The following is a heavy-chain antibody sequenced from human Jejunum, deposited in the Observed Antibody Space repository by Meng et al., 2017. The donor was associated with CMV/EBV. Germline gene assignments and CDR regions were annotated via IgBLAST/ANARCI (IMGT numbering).Heavy chain of an antibody. D-gene: IGHD2-21*01. CDR1: GFTFSLYS. V-gene: IGHV3-7*01. CDR3: AREASGDCYDY. Sequence: AASGFTFSLYSMSWVRQAPGRGLEWVANIRKEGTEKDYVDSVKGRFTISRDDAKNTLYLQMNSLRAEDTAVYYCAREASGDCYDYWGQGTLVTVSS. J-gene: IGHJ4*02. CDR2: IRKEGTEK.